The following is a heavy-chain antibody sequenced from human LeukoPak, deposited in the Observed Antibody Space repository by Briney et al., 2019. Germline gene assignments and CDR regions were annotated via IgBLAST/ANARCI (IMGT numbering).Heavy chain of an antibody. J-gene: IGHJ6*02. Sequence: GGSLRLSCAASGFTFSTYWMTWVRQAPGKGLEWVANINQDGSEIFYMDSVKGRFTISRDNAKNSLFLQMNSLRAEDTAVYYCARGTITIFGVVIIPDYYYYGMDVWGQGTTVTVSS. D-gene: IGHD3-3*01. CDR2: INQDGSEI. CDR1: GFTFSTYW. CDR3: ARGTITIFGVVIIPDYYYYGMDV. V-gene: IGHV3-7*01.